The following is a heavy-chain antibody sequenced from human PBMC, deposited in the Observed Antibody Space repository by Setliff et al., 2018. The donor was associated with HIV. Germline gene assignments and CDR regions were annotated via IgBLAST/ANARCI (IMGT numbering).Heavy chain of an antibody. V-gene: IGHV3-15*01. CDR2: IKSKADGGTT. Sequence: GGSLRLSCAASGFSFTNAWMSWVRQAPGKGLEWVGRIKSKADGGTTDYAAPVKGRFTISRDNSKNALYLQINSLRAEDTAVYYCAKDFFSRVVAAPFDYWGQGTLVTVSS. CDR1: GFSFTNAW. D-gene: IGHD2-15*01. J-gene: IGHJ4*02. CDR3: AKDFFSRVVAAPFDY.